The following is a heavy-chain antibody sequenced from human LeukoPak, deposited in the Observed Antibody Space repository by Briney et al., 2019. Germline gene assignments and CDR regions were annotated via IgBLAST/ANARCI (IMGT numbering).Heavy chain of an antibody. V-gene: IGHV1-69*06. CDR2: IIPIFGTA. D-gene: IGHD2-2*01. Sequence: SVKVSCKSSGGTFSRYTISWVRQAPGQGLEWMGGIIPIFGTANYAQKFQCRVTITADKSTSTAYMELSSLRSDDTAVYYCARLGGSTYCSFTSCSLDYFDYWGQGTLVTVSS. CDR1: GGTFSRYT. J-gene: IGHJ4*02. CDR3: ARLGGSTYCSFTSCSLDYFDY.